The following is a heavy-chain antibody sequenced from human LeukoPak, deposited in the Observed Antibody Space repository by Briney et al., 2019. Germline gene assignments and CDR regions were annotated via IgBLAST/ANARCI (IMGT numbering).Heavy chain of an antibody. D-gene: IGHD3-10*01. CDR3: ARAERITMVRGVIMRFAFDI. CDR2: IIPIFGTA. Sequence: SVKVSCKASGGTFSSYAISWVRQAPGQGLEWMGGIIPIFGTANYAQKFQGRVTITADESTSTAYMELSSLRSEDTAVYYCARAERITMVRGVIMRFAFDIWGQGTMVTVSS. J-gene: IGHJ3*02. CDR1: GGTFSSYA. V-gene: IGHV1-69*01.